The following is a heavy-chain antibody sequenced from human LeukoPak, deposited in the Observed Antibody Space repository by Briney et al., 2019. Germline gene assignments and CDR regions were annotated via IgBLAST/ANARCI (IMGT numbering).Heavy chain of an antibody. D-gene: IGHD2-21*02. J-gene: IGHJ3*02. V-gene: IGHV1-18*01. CDR2: IGTDNGYT. Sequence: ASVKVSCKASGYSFTRNGINWVRQAPGQGLEWMGWIGTDNGYTKYAQSLQGRVTMTTDTSTNTAYMELRSLTSDDTAVYYCARGGRSGHTVVLTPYDAFDMWGQGTMVTVSS. CDR1: GYSFTRNG. CDR3: ARGGRSGHTVVLTPYDAFDM.